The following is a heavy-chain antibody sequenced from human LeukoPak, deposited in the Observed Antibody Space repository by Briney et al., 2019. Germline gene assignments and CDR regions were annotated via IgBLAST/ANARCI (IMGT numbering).Heavy chain of an antibody. CDR2: IYYSGST. J-gene: IGHJ3*02. CDR3: ASYDSSGYYYGDDAFDI. CDR1: GGSFSSYY. V-gene: IGHV4-39*01. D-gene: IGHD3-22*01. Sequence: SETLSLTCAVYGGSFSSYYWGWIRQPPGKGLEWIGSIYYSGSTYYNPSLKSRVTISVDTSKNQFSLKLSSVTAADTAVYYCASYDSSGYYYGDDAFDIWGQGTMVTVSS.